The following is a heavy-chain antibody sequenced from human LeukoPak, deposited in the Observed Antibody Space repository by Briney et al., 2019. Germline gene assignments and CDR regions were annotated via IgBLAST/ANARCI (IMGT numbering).Heavy chain of an antibody. D-gene: IGHD3-22*01. Sequence: GGSLRLSCAASGFTFSSYSMNWVRQAPGKGLEWVSYISSSSSTIYYADSVKGRFTISRDNAKNSLYLQMNSLRAEDTAVYYCAKNGPTYYYDSSGYLYYFDYWGQGTLVTVSS. CDR1: GFTFSSYS. V-gene: IGHV3-48*04. CDR2: ISSSSSTI. J-gene: IGHJ4*02. CDR3: AKNGPTYYYDSSGYLYYFDY.